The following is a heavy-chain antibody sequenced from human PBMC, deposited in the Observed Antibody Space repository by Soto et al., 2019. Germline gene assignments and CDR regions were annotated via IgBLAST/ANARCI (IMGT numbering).Heavy chain of an antibody. Sequence: GGSLRLSCAVSGFTFSDYYMSWIRQAPGKGPEWVSYISSRGSSIYYADSVKGRFTISRGNAKNSLYLQMNGLRAEDTAVYYCARGYYDFWSGYYISPYGMDVWGQGTTVTVSS. CDR1: GFTFSDYY. J-gene: IGHJ6*02. CDR2: ISSRGSSI. CDR3: ARGYYDFWSGYYISPYGMDV. D-gene: IGHD3-3*01. V-gene: IGHV3-11*01.